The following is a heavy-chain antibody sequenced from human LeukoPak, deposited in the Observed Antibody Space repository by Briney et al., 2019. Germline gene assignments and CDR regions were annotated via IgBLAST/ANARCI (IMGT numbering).Heavy chain of an antibody. CDR3: ARSEVDIVATVCFDY. CDR1: GFTFSSYA. J-gene: IGHJ4*02. D-gene: IGHD5-12*01. V-gene: IGHV3-23*01. CDR2: ISGSGGST. Sequence: GGSLRLSCAASGFTFSSYAMSWVRQAPGKGLEWVSAISGSGGSTYYADSVKGWFTISRDNSKNTLYLQMNSLRAEDTAVYYCARSEVDIVATVCFDYWGQGTLVTVSS.